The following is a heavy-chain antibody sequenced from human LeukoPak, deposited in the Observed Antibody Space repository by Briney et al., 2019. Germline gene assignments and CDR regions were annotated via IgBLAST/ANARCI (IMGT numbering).Heavy chain of an antibody. CDR1: GYSSTTYW. CDR3: ARHSGTQRTYSDY. J-gene: IGHJ4*02. D-gene: IGHD6-25*01. CDR2: IYPGDSDT. Sequence: GESLKISCKGSGYSSTTYWIGWVRQMPGKGLEWMGIIYPGDSDTKYSPSFQGQVTISADKSIGTAYLQWSSLKASDTAMYYCARHSGTQRTYSDYWGQGTLVTVSS. V-gene: IGHV5-51*01.